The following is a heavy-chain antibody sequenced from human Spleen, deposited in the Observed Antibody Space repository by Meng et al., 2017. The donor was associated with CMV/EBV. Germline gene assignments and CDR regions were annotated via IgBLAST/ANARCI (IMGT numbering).Heavy chain of an antibody. CDR1: GYTFTGHY. CDR2: INPNSGDT. Sequence: ASVKVSCKASGYTFTGHYMHWVRQAPGQGLEWMGWINPNSGDTNYAQKFQGRVTMTRDTSISTVYMELGRLSSDDTAVYYCARSIGSRYPHYGMDVWGQGTTVTVSS. J-gene: IGHJ6*02. V-gene: IGHV1-2*02. CDR3: ARSIGSRYPHYGMDV. D-gene: IGHD6-6*01.